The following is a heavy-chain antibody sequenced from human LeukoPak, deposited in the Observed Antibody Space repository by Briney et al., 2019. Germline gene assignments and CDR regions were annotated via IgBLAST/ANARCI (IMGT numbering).Heavy chain of an antibody. V-gene: IGHV1-18*01. CDR2: ISAYNGNT. CDR1: GYTFTSYG. D-gene: IGHD3-9*01. CDR3: ARGDDILTGYYRGFDY. J-gene: IGHJ4*02. Sequence: VASVTVSCKASGYTFTSYGISWVRQAPGQGLEWMGWISAYNGNTNYAQKLQGRVTMTTDTSTSTAYMELRSLRSDDTAVYYCARGDDILTGYYRGFDYWGQGTLVTVSS.